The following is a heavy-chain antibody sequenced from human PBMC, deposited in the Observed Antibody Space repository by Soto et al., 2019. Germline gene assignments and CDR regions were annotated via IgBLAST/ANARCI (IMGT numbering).Heavy chain of an antibody. CDR3: ERPTLTGGAFEI. Sequence: SETLSLTCAVYGGSLSGYYWNWFRQSPGKGLEWIGDIYHGGSTNYNPSLKSRVTISVDTSKNQFSLKLSSVTAADSAVYYCERPTLTGGAFEIRGPGTVVTVSS. CDR1: GGSLSGYY. V-gene: IGHV4-34*01. CDR2: IYHGGST. D-gene: IGHD4-17*01. J-gene: IGHJ3*02.